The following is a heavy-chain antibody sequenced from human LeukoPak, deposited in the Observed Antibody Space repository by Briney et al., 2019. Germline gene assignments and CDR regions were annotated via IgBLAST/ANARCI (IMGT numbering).Heavy chain of an antibody. Sequence: SVKVSCKASGGTFSSYAISWVRQAPGQGLEWMGGIIPIFGTANYAQKFQGRVTITTDESTSTAYVELSSLRSEDTAVYYCARDRGIAARPYYFDYRGQGTLVTVSS. D-gene: IGHD6-6*01. CDR3: ARDRGIAARPYYFDY. V-gene: IGHV1-69*05. CDR2: IIPIFGTA. CDR1: GGTFSSYA. J-gene: IGHJ4*02.